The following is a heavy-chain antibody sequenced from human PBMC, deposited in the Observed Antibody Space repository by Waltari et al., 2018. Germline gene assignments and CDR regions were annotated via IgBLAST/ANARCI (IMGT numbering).Heavy chain of an antibody. CDR1: GYDFTNYG. V-gene: IGHV1-3*04. Sequence: QVERVQSGAEVERPGAAGRVSWVTSGYDFTNYGIHWVRQAPGQRLEWMGWINTDNGDTQCSPKCQIRVTFTWDTCASTVDMEWSSLTSEDPAVYYCASGLNRTSWIVASWGQGTLVTVSS. CDR2: INTDNGDT. D-gene: IGHD3-16*02. CDR3: ASGLNRTSWIVAS. J-gene: IGHJ1*01.